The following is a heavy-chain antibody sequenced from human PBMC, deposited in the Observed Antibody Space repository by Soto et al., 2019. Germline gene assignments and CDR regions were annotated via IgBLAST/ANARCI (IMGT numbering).Heavy chain of an antibody. V-gene: IGHV1-18*01. J-gene: IGHJ4*02. Sequence: QVHLVQSGAEVKKPGASVKVSCKGSGYGFTTYGLTWVRQAPGQGLEWMAWISAHNGNTNYAQKLQGRVTVTRDTSTSTAYMELRSLRSDDTAVYYCARGRYLDYWGQGALVTVSS. CDR2: ISAHNGNT. CDR3: ARGRYLDY. CDR1: GYGFTTYG.